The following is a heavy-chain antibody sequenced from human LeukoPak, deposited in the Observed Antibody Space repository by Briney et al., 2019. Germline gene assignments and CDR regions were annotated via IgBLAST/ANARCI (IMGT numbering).Heavy chain of an antibody. Sequence: GGSLTLSCAASGFTFSNSGMHWVRQAPGKSLEWVAVISKDGSNKFYADSVKGRFTISRDNSKSTLYLQMNSLRAEDTAVYYCAKDRYSGLNTIYYWGQGTLVTVSS. CDR1: GFTFSNSG. J-gene: IGHJ4*02. CDR3: AKDRYSGLNTIYY. V-gene: IGHV3-30*18. D-gene: IGHD6-13*01. CDR2: ISKDGSNK.